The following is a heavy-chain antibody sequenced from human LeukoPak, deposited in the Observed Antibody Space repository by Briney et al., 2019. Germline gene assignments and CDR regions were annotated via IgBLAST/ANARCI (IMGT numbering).Heavy chain of an antibody. Sequence: SETLSLTCTVSGGSINSYYWRWIRQPPGKGLEWIGYIYYSGSTNYNPSLKSRVTTSVDTSRNQFSLKLSSVTASDTAVYYCARHSLDGSGNYYNGLDYWGQGTLVTVSS. CDR1: GGSINSYY. D-gene: IGHD3-10*01. CDR3: ARHSLDGSGNYYNGLDY. J-gene: IGHJ4*02. CDR2: IYYSGST. V-gene: IGHV4-59*08.